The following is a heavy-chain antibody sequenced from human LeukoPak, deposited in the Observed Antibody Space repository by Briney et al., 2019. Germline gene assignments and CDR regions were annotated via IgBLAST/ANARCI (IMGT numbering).Heavy chain of an antibody. D-gene: IGHD3-10*01. J-gene: IGHJ5*02. V-gene: IGHV4-34*01. Sequence: SETLSLTCAVYGGSFSGYCWSWLRQPPGKGLEWIGEINHSESTNYNPSLKSRVTISVDTSKNQFSLKLSSVTAADTAVYYCARGPAMVRGVNWFDPWGQGTLVTVSS. CDR1: GGSFSGYC. CDR2: INHSEST. CDR3: ARGPAMVRGVNWFDP.